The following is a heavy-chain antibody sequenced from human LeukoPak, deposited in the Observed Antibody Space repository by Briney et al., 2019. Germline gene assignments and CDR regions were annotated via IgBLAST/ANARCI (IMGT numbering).Heavy chain of an antibody. V-gene: IGHV4-4*02. D-gene: IGHD5-24*01. CDR3: ARRWLQFPYYSDY. J-gene: IGHJ4*02. Sequence: PSGTLSLTCAVSGDSISNSNWWSWVRQSPGKGLEWIGEVYHSGYTNYNPSLKSGVIISVDKSKNQFSLRLNSVTAADTAVYYCARRWLQFPYYSDYWGQGTLVTVSS. CDR1: GDSISNSNW. CDR2: VYHSGYT.